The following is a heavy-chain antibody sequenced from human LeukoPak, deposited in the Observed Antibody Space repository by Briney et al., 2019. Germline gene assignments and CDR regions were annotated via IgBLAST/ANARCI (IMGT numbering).Heavy chain of an antibody. CDR3: ARDTLAVAGTVDY. J-gene: IGHJ4*02. D-gene: IGHD6-19*01. V-gene: IGHV4-59*01. Sequence: SETLSLTCTVSGGSISSYYWSWIRQPPGKGLEWIGYIYYSGSTNYNPSLKSRVTISVDTSKNQFSLKLSSVTAADTAVYYCARDTLAVAGTVDYWGQGTLVTVSS. CDR1: GGSISSYY. CDR2: IYYSGST.